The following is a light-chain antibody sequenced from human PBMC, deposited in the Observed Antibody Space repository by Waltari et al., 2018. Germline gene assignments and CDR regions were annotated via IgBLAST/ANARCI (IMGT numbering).Light chain of an antibody. CDR1: NIDTTR. Sequence: SYVLTQPPSVSVAPGNTARITCGGNNIDTTRVHWYQQKPGQAPILVISYDSDRPSGIPERFSGSNSGNTATLTISRVEAADEADYYCQVWDANNDPGVFGTGTEVTVL. V-gene: IGLV3-21*04. CDR3: QVWDANNDPGV. CDR2: YDS. J-gene: IGLJ1*01.